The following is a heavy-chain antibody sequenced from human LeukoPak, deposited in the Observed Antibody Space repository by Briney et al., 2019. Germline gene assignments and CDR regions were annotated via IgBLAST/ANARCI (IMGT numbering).Heavy chain of an antibody. CDR3: ARWLGYCSSATCYQPFDY. CDR1: GSSITTYW. J-gene: IGHJ4*02. Sequence: GAALKISCKGSGSSITTYWNCWVRPMPGKGVEWRGIIYPGDADTRYSPTFQGQVTISAEKSSSTAYLQWSSLKASDTAVYYCARWLGYCSSATCYQPFDYWGQGTLVTVSS. CDR2: IYPGDADT. D-gene: IGHD2-2*01. V-gene: IGHV5-51*01.